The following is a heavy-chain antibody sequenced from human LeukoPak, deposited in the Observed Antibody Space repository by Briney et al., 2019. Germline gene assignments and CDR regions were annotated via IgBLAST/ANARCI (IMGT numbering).Heavy chain of an antibody. CDR1: GFTFSSYG. V-gene: IGHV3-30*18. J-gene: IGHJ4*02. D-gene: IGHD6-13*01. CDR2: ISYDGSNK. CDR3: AKDHSSSCPDF. Sequence: SGGSLRLSCAASGFTFSSYGMHWVRQAPGKGLEWVAVISYDGSNKYYADSVKGRFTISRDNSKNTLYLQMNSLRAEDTAVYYCAKDHSSSCPDFWGQGTLVTVSS.